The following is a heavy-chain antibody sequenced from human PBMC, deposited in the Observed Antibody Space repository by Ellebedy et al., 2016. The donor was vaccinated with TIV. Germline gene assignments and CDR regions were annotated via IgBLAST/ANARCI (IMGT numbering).Heavy chain of an antibody. V-gene: IGHV4-59*12. CDR1: GGSISSYY. J-gene: IGHJ3*02. CDR2: IYYSGST. D-gene: IGHD3-22*01. Sequence: MPSETLSLTCTVSGGSISSYYWSWIRQPPGKGLEWIGYIYYSGSTNYNPSLKSRVTISVDTSKNQFSLKLSSVTAADTAVYYRARSSQGITMIVVVNSAFDIWGQGTMVTVSS. CDR3: ARSSQGITMIVVVNSAFDI.